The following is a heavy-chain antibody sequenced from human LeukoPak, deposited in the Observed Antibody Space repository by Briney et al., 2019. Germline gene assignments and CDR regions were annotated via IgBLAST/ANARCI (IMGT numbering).Heavy chain of an antibody. CDR2: ISSSDSTI. J-gene: IGHJ6*02. CDR3: ARSTIGSGWYRDYYYGMDV. V-gene: IGHV3-11*01. CDR1: GFTFSDYY. D-gene: IGHD6-19*01. Sequence: PGGSLRLSCAASGFTFSDYYMSWIRQAPGKGLAWVSYISSSDSTIYYADSVKGRFTISRDNAKNSLYLQMNSLRAEDTAVYYWARSTIGSGWYRDYYYGMDVWGQGTTVTVSS.